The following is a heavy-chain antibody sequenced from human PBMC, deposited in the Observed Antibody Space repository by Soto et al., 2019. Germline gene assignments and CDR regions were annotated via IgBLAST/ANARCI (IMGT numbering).Heavy chain of an antibody. D-gene: IGHD2-21*02. Sequence: VQXVASGGXXVQPGGSLRLSCAASGFTFSNYWMHWVRQSPGKGLVWVSRINSDETITSYADSVKGRFTISRDNAKNTLYLQMSSLRVEDTALYYCVCFECGRTAVVTAMEANGYWGQGTLVTVSS. CDR3: VCFECGRTAVVTAMEANGY. V-gene: IGHV3-74*01. CDR2: INSDETIT. J-gene: IGHJ4*02. CDR1: GFTFSNYW.